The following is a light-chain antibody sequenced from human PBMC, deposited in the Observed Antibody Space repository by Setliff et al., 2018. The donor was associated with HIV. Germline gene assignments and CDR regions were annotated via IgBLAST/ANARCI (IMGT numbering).Light chain of an antibody. CDR3: SSYTRSSTHV. V-gene: IGLV2-14*02. Sequence: QSVLTQPASVSGSPGQSITISCTGTSSDVVSYNLVSWYQQHPGKAPKLMIYEVRDRPSGVSNRFSGSKSGNTASLTISGLQAEDDADYYCSSYTRSSTHVFGTGTKVTVL. CDR2: EVR. J-gene: IGLJ1*01. CDR1: SSDVVSYNL.